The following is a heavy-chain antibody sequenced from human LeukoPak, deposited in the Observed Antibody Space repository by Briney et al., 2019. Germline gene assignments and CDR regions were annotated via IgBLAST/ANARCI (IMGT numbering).Heavy chain of an antibody. CDR1: GFTFSSYA. J-gene: IGHJ4*02. Sequence: GGSLRLSCAASGFTFSSYAMSWVRQAPGKGLEWVSAISGSGGSTYYADSVKGRFTISRDNSKNTLYLQMNSLRAEDTAVYYCAKDKAPITIFGVAIQGPDYWGQGTLVTVSS. V-gene: IGHV3-23*01. CDR3: AKDKAPITIFGVAIQGPDY. D-gene: IGHD3-3*01. CDR2: ISGSGGST.